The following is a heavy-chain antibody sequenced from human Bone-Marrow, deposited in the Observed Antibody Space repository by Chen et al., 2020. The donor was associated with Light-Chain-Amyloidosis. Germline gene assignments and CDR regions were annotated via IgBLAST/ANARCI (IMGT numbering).Heavy chain of an antibody. CDR1: GYTFPNYW. J-gene: IGHJ4*02. CDR2: IYPDDSDA. Sequence: EVQLEQSGPEVIKPGESLKISCKGSGYTFPNYWIGWVRQMPGKGLEWMGVIYPDDSDARYSPSFEGQVTISADKSITTAHLQWRSLKASDTAMYYCARRRDGYNFDYWGQGTLVTVSS. D-gene: IGHD5-12*01. V-gene: IGHV5-51*01. CDR3: ARRRDGYNFDY.